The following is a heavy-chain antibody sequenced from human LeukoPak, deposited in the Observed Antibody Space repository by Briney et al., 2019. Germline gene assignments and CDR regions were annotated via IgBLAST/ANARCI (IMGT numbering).Heavy chain of an antibody. CDR2: IYTSGST. V-gene: IGHV4-4*09. Sequence: SETLSLTCTVSGGSISSYYWSWIRQPPGKGLEWSGYIYTSGSTNYNPSLKSRVTISVDTSKDQFSLKLSSVTAADTAVYYCARTSGYDWGVFNYWGQGTLVTVSS. CDR3: ARTSGYDWGVFNY. D-gene: IGHD5-12*01. J-gene: IGHJ4*02. CDR1: GGSISSYY.